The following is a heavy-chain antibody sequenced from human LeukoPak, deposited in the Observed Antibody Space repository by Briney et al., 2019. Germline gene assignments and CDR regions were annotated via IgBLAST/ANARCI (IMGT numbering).Heavy chain of an antibody. V-gene: IGHV3-53*01. CDR3: AKALVPYDFWSGYLDY. D-gene: IGHD3-3*01. CDR1: GFTVSSNY. Sequence: GGSLRLSCAASGFTVSSNYMSWVRQAPGKGLEWVSVIYSGGSTYYADSVKGRFTISRDNSKNTLYLQMNSLRAEDTAVYYCAKALVPYDFWSGYLDYWGQGTLVTVSS. CDR2: IYSGGST. J-gene: IGHJ4*02.